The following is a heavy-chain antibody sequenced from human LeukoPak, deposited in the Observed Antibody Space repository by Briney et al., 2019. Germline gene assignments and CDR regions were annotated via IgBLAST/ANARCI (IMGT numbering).Heavy chain of an antibody. CDR2: IWYDGSNK. CDR1: GFTFSSYG. D-gene: IGHD3-10*01. CDR3: AREGPREGPEEGYFDY. J-gene: IGHJ4*02. Sequence: PGGSLRLSCAASGFTFSSYGMHWVRQAPGKGLEWVAVIWYDGSNKYYADSVKGRFTISRDNSKNTLYLQMNSLRAEDTAVYYCAREGPREGPEEGYFDYWGQGTLVTVSS. V-gene: IGHV3-33*01.